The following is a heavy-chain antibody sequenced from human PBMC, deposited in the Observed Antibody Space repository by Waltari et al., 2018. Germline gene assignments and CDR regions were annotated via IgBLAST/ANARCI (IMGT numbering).Heavy chain of an antibody. V-gene: IGHV4-38-2*02. CDR2: IYHSGST. Sequence: QVQLQESGPGLVKPSETLSLTCTVSGYSIRRGYYWGWIRQPPGKGLEWIGSIYHSGSTYYNPSLKSRVTISVDTSKNQFSLKLSSVTAADTAVYYCASGGGRNEDYWGQGTLVTVSS. D-gene: IGHD1-1*01. CDR1: GYSIRRGYY. J-gene: IGHJ4*02. CDR3: ASGGGRNEDY.